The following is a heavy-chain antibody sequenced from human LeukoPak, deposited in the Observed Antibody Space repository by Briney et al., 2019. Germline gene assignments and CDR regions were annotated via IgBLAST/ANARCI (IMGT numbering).Heavy chain of an antibody. Sequence: PGGSLRLSCAASGFTFSTFAMIWVRQPPGKGLEWVSSIFPSGGEIHYADSVKGRFTISRDNAKNSLYLQMNSLRAEDTAVYYCARETRVRWTDYWGQGILVTVSS. V-gene: IGHV3-21*01. CDR2: IFPSGGEI. J-gene: IGHJ4*02. CDR1: GFTFSTFA. CDR3: ARETRVRWTDY. D-gene: IGHD5-24*01.